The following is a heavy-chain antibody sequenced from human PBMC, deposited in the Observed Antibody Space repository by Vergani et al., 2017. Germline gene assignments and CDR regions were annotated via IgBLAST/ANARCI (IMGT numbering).Heavy chain of an antibody. CDR3: TKGSRGYTGYFFDY. CDR2: VSGSSATP. V-gene: IGHV3-23*01. J-gene: IGHJ4*02. CDR1: GFMFSNYA. D-gene: IGHD5-12*01. Sequence: QLWESGGGLVQPGGSLRLSCAVSGFMFSNYAMSWVRQAPGKGLEWVSSVSGSSATPYYADSVKGRFIISRDNSKNTLHLQMNSLRADDTAVYYCTKGSRGYTGYFFDYWGQGTLATVSS.